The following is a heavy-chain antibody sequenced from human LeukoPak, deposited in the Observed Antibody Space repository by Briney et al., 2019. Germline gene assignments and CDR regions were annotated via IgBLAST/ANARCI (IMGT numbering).Heavy chain of an antibody. CDR2: ISYSGST. Sequence: PSETLSLTCTVSGGSISSYYWRWIRQPPGKGLEWIGYISYSGSTNYNPSLKSRITMSVDTSKNQFSLKLNSVTAADTAVYYCARDGVVPVPNSYYYNMDVWGKGTTVTVSS. J-gene: IGHJ6*03. CDR3: ARDGVVPVPNSYYYNMDV. V-gene: IGHV4-59*12. D-gene: IGHD2-2*01. CDR1: GGSISSYY.